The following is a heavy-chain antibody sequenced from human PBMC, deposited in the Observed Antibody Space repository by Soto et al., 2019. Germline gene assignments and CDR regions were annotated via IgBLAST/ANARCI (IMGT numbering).Heavy chain of an antibody. J-gene: IGHJ6*02. CDR3: AKVVAPASPVLLWFGEYYYYYGMDV. CDR1: GFTFSSYG. V-gene: IGHV3-30*18. CDR2: ISYDGSNK. D-gene: IGHD3-10*01. Sequence: GGSLRLSCAASGFTFSSYGMHWVRQAPGKGLEWVAVISYDGSNKYYADSVKGRFTISRDNSKNTLYLQMNSLRAEDTAVYYCAKVVAPASPVLLWFGEYYYYYGMDVWGQGTTVTVSS.